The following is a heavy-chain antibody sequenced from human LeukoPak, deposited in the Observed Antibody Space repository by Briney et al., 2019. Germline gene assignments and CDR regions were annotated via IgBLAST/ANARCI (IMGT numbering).Heavy chain of an antibody. CDR3: ARDGGEYSSSSSDY. D-gene: IGHD6-6*01. Sequence: ASVKVSCKASGYTFTANYLHWVRQAPGQGLEWMGWIDPNSGATNYAQKLQGRVTMTTDTSTSTAYMELRSLRSDDTAVYYCARDGGEYSSSSSDYWGQGTLVTVSS. V-gene: IGHV1-2*02. CDR2: IDPNSGAT. CDR1: GYTFTANY. J-gene: IGHJ4*02.